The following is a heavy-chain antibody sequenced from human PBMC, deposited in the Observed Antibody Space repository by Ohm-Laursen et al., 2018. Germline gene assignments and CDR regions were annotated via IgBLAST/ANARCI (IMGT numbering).Heavy chain of an antibody. CDR1: GFTFSSYW. CDR3: ARVTRTTMVRGVYFDY. J-gene: IGHJ4*02. Sequence: SLRLSCSASGFTFSSYWMSWVRQAPGKGLEWVANIKQDGSEKYYVDSVKGRFTISRDNAKNSLYLQMNSLRAEDTAVYYCARVTRTTMVRGVYFDYWGQGTLVTVSS. D-gene: IGHD3-10*01. V-gene: IGHV3-7*03. CDR2: IKQDGSEK.